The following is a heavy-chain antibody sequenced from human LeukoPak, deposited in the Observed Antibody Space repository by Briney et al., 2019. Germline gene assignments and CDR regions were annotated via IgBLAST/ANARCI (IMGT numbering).Heavy chain of an antibody. CDR3: AIDNVVITQFDD. D-gene: IGHD1-14*01. Sequence: GGSLSLSCSASGYTHWLLHMGWPRQAPGKGLEWVANINLDGTERHYVDSVKGRFTISRDNARKSLYLQMNSLRDEDTAVYYGAIDNVVITQFDDWGQGTLVTVSS. CDR1: GYTHWLLH. V-gene: IGHV3-7*05. J-gene: IGHJ4*02. CDR2: INLDGTER.